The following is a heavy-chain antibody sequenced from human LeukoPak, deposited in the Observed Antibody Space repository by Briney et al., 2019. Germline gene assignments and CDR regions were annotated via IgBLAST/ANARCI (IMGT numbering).Heavy chain of an antibody. CDR3: ARTSITETLYFDY. CDR1: GGSISSYY. Sequence: SETLSLTCTVSGGSISSYYWSWIRQPPGKGLEWIGYIHYSGSTNYNPSLKSRVTMSVDTSKNQFSLKLSSVTAADTAVYYFARTSITETLYFDYGAQGPLVPVSS. CDR2: IHYSGST. V-gene: IGHV4-59*01. J-gene: IGHJ4*02. D-gene: IGHD1-7*01.